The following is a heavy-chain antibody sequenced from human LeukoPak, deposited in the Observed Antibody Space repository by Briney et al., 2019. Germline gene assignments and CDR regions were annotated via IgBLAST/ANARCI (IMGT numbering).Heavy chain of an antibody. D-gene: IGHD3-22*01. CDR2: ISSDGGYT. CDR1: GFTFSNSA. J-gene: IGHJ4*02. Sequence: GGSLRLSCAASGFTFSNSAMHWVRQAPGKGLEYVSSISSDGGYTYYAISVKGRFTISRDNSKNTLYLQVGSLRAEDMAVYYCARARSGYYYDYWGQGTLVTVCS. V-gene: IGHV3-64*01. CDR3: ARARSGYYYDY.